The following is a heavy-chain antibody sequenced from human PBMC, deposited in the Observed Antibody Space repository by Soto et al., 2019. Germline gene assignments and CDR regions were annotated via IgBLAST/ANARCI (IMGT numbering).Heavy chain of an antibody. CDR2: ITVNGIT. Sequence: QVQQLESGPGLVKPWDTLSPTCTVSGAYVSGFSWSWIRQPAGKGLEWIGRITVNGITQYTPSLRSRVTMSMYTSRNQFSLNLQSATAADTGLYYCARESGENWTYEAHWGQGTLVTVSS. CDR3: ARESGENWTYEAH. V-gene: IGHV4-4*07. CDR1: GAYVSGFS. D-gene: IGHD1-7*01. J-gene: IGHJ1*01.